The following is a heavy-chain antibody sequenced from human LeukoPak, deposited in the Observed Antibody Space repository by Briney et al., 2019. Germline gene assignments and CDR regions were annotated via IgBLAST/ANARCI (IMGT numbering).Heavy chain of an antibody. J-gene: IGHJ4*02. D-gene: IGHD2-2*02. Sequence: GRSLRLSCAASGFTFSSYAMCWVRQAPGKGLEWVSAISGSGGSTYYADSVKGRFTISRDNSKNTLYLQVNSLRAEDTAVYYCAGTDQLLYPYYFDYWGQGTLVTVSS. V-gene: IGHV3-23*01. CDR3: AGTDQLLYPYYFDY. CDR2: ISGSGGST. CDR1: GFTFSSYA.